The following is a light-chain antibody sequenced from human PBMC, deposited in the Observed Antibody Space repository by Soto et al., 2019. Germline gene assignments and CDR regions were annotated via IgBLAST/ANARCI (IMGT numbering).Light chain of an antibody. CDR1: QSISSY. V-gene: IGKV1-39*01. Sequence: DIQMTQHQSSLSASVGDRVTITCRASQSISSYLNWYQHKPGKAPKLLIYAASSLQSGVPSRFSGRGSGTDFTLTISSLQPEDFATYYCQQSYSTPQWTFCQGTKVDIK. CDR2: AAS. J-gene: IGKJ1*01. CDR3: QQSYSTPQWT.